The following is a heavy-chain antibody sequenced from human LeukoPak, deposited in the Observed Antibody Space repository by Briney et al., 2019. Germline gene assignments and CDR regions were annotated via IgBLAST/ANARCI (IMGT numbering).Heavy chain of an antibody. CDR1: GFTFSSYW. Sequence: GGSLRLSCAASGFTFSSYWVSWVRQAPGKGLEWVANIKQDASEKYYVDSVKGRFTISRDNAKNSLYLQMNSLRAEDTAVYYCARAKYYDILTGYYDNTEYYFDYWGQGTLVTVSS. CDR2: IKQDASEK. J-gene: IGHJ4*02. V-gene: IGHV3-7*01. CDR3: ARAKYYDILTGYYDNTEYYFDY. D-gene: IGHD3-9*01.